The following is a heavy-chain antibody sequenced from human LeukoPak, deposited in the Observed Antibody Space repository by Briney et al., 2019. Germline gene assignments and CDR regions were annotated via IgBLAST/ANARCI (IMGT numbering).Heavy chain of an antibody. J-gene: IGHJ6*04. V-gene: IGHV3-30*04. CDR3: ASGFRYCSSTSCYDFGYYGMDV. CDR2: ISYDGSNK. D-gene: IGHD2-2*01. Sequence: GGSLRLSCAASGFTFSSYAMHWVRQAPGKGLEGVAVISYDGSNKYYADSVKGRFTISRDNSKNTLYLQMNSLRAEDTAVYYCASGFRYCSSTSCYDFGYYGMDVWGKGTTVTVSS. CDR1: GFTFSSYA.